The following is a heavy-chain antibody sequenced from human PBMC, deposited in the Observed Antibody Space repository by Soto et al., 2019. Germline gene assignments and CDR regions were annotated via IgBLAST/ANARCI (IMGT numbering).Heavy chain of an antibody. J-gene: IGHJ4*02. V-gene: IGHV3-48*02. CDR2: ISSSGGTI. D-gene: IGHD2-15*01. Sequence: GSLRLSCAASGFTFSTYSMNWVRQAPGKGLEWVSFISSSGGTIYYADSVKGRFTISRDNAKNSLYLQMNSLSDEDTAVYYCARLSVRYCSGGSCSQLDYWGQGTLVTVSS. CDR1: GFTFSTYS. CDR3: ARLSVRYCSGGSCSQLDY.